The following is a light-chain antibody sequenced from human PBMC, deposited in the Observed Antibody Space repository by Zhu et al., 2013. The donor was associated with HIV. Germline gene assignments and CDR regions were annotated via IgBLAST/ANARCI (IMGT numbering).Light chain of an antibody. V-gene: IGKV3-11*01. CDR2: DAS. Sequence: EIVLTQSPATLSLSPGERATLSCRASQSVRSYLAWYQQKPGQTPRLLIYDASTRATGIPARFSGSGSGTDFTLTINSLEPEDVAIYYCQQRSDWPPLTFGGGTQVEI. J-gene: IGKJ4*01. CDR3: QQRSDWPPLT. CDR1: QSVRSY.